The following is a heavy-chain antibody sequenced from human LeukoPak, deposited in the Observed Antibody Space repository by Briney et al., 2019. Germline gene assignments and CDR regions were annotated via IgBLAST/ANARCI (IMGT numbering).Heavy chain of an antibody. V-gene: IGHV1-69*04. D-gene: IGHD3-16*01. Sequence: ASVKVSCKASGGTFSSYAISWVRQAPGQGLEWMGRIIPILGIANYAQKFQGRVTITADKSTSTAYMELSSLRSEDTAVYYCAVSLGMPMSDSHFDYWGQGTLVTVSS. CDR3: AVSLGMPMSDSHFDY. CDR2: IIPILGIA. J-gene: IGHJ4*02. CDR1: GGTFSSYA.